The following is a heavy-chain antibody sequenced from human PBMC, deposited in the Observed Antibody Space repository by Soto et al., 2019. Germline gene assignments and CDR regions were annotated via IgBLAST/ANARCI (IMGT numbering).Heavy chain of an antibody. J-gene: IGHJ1*01. CDR1: CDSIRSYY. Sequence: SETLSLTCTVSCDSIRSYYWRWIRQPPGKGLEWIGYIFYSGSPNYNPSLKSRVTMSIDTSNNQFSLRLTSVTAADTAVYYCARDLGLIRYFQHWGQGTLVT. D-gene: IGHD2-8*01. V-gene: IGHV4-59*12. CDR2: IFYSGSP. CDR3: ARDLGLIRYFQH.